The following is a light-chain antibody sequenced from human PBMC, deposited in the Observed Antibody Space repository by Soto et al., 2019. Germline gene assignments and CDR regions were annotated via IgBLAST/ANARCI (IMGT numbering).Light chain of an antibody. CDR3: QQLNGYVALT. CDR1: QGISSY. V-gene: IGKV1-9*01. J-gene: IGKJ4*01. CDR2: DAS. Sequence: DIQLTQSPSFLSASVGDRVTITCRASQGISSYLAWYQKKPGKAPKLLIYDASTLQSGVPSRFSGSGSGTEFTLTISSLKPEDLASYYCQQLNGYVALTFGGGTKVELK.